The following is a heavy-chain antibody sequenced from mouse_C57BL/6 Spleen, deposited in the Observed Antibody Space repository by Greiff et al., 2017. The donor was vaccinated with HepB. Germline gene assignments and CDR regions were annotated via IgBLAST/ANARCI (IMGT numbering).Heavy chain of an antibody. Sequence: VQLKESGPELVKPGASVKISCKASGYSFTDYNMNWVKQSNGKSLEWIGVINPNYGTTSYNQKFKGKATLTVDQSSSTAYMQLNSLTSEDSAVYYCARQAYYSNYGDYAMDYWGQGTSVTVSS. CDR2: INPNYGTT. J-gene: IGHJ4*01. CDR3: ARQAYYSNYGDYAMDY. D-gene: IGHD2-5*01. V-gene: IGHV1-39*01. CDR1: GYSFTDYN.